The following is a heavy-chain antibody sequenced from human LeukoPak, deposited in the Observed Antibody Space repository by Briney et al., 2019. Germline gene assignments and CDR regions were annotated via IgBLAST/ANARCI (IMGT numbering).Heavy chain of an antibody. CDR2: IYSGGST. V-gene: IGHV3-53*01. D-gene: IGHD6-6*01. CDR3: AKDRPRLHIAARHWFDP. J-gene: IGHJ5*02. Sequence: GGSLRLSCAASGFTVSSNYMSWVRQAPGKGLEWVSVIYSGGSTYYADSVKGRFTISRDNSKNTLYLQMNSLRAEDTAVYYCAKDRPRLHIAARHWFDPWGQGTLVTVSS. CDR1: GFTVSSNY.